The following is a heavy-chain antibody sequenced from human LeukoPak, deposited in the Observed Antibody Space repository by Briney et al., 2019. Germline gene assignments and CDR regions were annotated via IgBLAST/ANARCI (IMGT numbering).Heavy chain of an antibody. J-gene: IGHJ6*02. CDR2: IYSGGST. D-gene: IGHD3-22*01. CDR3: ARDPVYYDSSGYGMDV. V-gene: IGHV3-53*04. Sequence: IYSGGSTYYADSVKGRFTISRHNSKNTLYLQMNSLRAEDTAVYYCARDPVYYDSSGYGMDVWGQGTTVTVSS.